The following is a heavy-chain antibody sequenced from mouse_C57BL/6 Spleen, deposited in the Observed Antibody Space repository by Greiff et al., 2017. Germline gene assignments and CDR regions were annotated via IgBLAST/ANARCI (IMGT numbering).Heavy chain of an antibody. CDR3: ARKDYYGSSCGDY. V-gene: IGHV1-19*01. Sequence: VQLKQSGPVLVKPGASVKMSCKASGYTFTDYYMNWVKQSHGKSLEWIGVINPYNGGTSYNQKFKGKATLTVDKSSSTAYMELNSLTSEDSAVYYCARKDYYGSSCGDYWGQGTTLTVSS. J-gene: IGHJ2*01. CDR1: GYTFTDYY. D-gene: IGHD1-1*01. CDR2: INPYNGGT.